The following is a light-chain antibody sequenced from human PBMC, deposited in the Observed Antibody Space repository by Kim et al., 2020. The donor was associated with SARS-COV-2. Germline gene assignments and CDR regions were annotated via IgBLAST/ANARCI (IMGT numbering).Light chain of an antibody. Sequence: SPGERPPLSCRACQSINNNYLAWYQKKVGRPPRLLIYGASSRATGIPCRFSGSGSGTDFTLTISSLEAEDFAVYHCQQYGYSPWTFGPGTKVDIK. V-gene: IGKV3-20*01. CDR3: QQYGYSPWT. CDR1: QSINNNY. CDR2: GAS. J-gene: IGKJ1*01.